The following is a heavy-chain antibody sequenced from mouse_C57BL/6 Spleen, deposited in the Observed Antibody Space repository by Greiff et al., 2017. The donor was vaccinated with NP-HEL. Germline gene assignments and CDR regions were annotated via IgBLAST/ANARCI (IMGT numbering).Heavy chain of an antibody. CDR2: INPNNGGT. V-gene: IGHV1-26*01. D-gene: IGHD1-1*01. CDR3: ARGGYYYGSSYSFDY. Sequence: EVQLQQSGPELVKPGASVKISCKASGYTFTDYYMNWVKQSHGKSLEWIGDINPNNGGTSYNQKFKGKATLTVDKSSSTAYMELRSLTSEDSAVYYCARGGYYYGSSYSFDYWGQGTTLTVSS. CDR1: GYTFTDYY. J-gene: IGHJ2*01.